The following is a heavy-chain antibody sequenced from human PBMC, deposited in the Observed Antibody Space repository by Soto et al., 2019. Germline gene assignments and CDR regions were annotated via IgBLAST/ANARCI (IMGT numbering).Heavy chain of an antibody. V-gene: IGHV1-69*13. CDR1: GGTFSSYA. Sequence: GASVKVSCKASGGTFSSYAISWVRQAPGQGLEWMGGIIPIFGTANYAQKFQGRVTITADESTSTAYMELSSLRSEDTAVYYCVFYYSSGYLYEGFLSRFDYWGQGTLVTVSS. CDR2: IIPIFGTA. CDR3: VFYYSSGYLYEGFLSRFDY. D-gene: IGHD3-22*01. J-gene: IGHJ4*02.